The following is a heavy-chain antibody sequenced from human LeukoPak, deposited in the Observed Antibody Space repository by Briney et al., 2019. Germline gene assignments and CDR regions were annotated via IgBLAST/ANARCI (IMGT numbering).Heavy chain of an antibody. CDR1: GFTFSSYS. V-gene: IGHV3-21*01. CDR3: ARDRFQRYCSSTSCKFNWFDP. Sequence: PGGSLRLSCAASGFTFSSYSMNWVRQAPGKGLEWVSSISSSSSYIYYADSVKGRFTICRDNAKNSLYLQMNSLRAEDTAVYYCARDRFQRYCSSTSCKFNWFDPWGQGTLVTVSS. J-gene: IGHJ5*02. D-gene: IGHD2-2*01. CDR2: ISSSSSYI.